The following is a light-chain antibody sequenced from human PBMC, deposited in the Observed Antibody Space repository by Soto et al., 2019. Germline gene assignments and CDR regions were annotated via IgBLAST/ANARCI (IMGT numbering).Light chain of an antibody. CDR2: GAS. J-gene: IGKJ1*01. CDR3: QQYNDWPRT. CDR1: QSVSSN. V-gene: IGKV3-15*01. Sequence: EIVMPQSPATLSVSPGERATLSRRASQSVSSNLAWYQQKPGQAPRLLIYGASTRATGIPARFSGSGSGTEFTLTISSLQSEDFAVYYCQQYNDWPRTFGQGTKVDIK.